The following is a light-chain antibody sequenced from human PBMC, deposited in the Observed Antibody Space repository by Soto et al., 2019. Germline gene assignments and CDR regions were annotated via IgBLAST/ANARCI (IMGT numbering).Light chain of an antibody. Sequence: DIQMTQSPSFLSASVGDRVTITCRASQAISNYLNWYQQKPGKAPNLLIYAASTLQSGVPSRFSGSGSGTDFTLTISCLQSEDFATYYCQQYYSYPRTFGQGTKVDI. J-gene: IGKJ1*01. CDR1: QAISNY. V-gene: IGKV1-17*01. CDR3: QQYYSYPRT. CDR2: AAS.